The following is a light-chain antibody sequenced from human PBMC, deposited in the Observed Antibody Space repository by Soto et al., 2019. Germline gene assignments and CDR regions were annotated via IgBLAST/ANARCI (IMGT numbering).Light chain of an antibody. J-gene: IGKJ5*01. Sequence: EIVLTQSPATLSLSPGERSTLSCRASKSVSSYLAWYQQKPGQAPRLLIYDASNRATGIPARFSGSGSETDFTLTISSLEPEDFAVYYCQQRSNWPPACGQGTRLEIK. V-gene: IGKV3-11*01. CDR1: KSVSSY. CDR3: QQRSNWPPA. CDR2: DAS.